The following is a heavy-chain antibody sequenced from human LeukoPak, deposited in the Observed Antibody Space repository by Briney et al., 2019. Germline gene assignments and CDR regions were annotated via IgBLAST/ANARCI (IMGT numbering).Heavy chain of an antibody. D-gene: IGHD6-13*01. CDR2: MNPNSGNT. J-gene: IGHJ3*02. CDR3: ARDRQQLVSDAFDI. V-gene: IGHV1-8*02. CDR1: GYTFTSYD. Sequence: ASVKVSCKASGYTFTSYDINWVRQATGQGLEWMGWMNPNSGNTGYAQKFQGRVTMTTDTSTSTAYMELRSLRSDDTAVYYCARDRQQLVSDAFDIWGQGTMVTVSS.